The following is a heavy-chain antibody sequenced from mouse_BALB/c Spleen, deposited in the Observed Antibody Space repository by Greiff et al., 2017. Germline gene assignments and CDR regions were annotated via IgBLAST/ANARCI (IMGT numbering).Heavy chain of an antibody. CDR1: GYTFTSYT. CDR2: INPSSGYT. CDR3: ARSRGNYDAMDY. V-gene: IGHV1-4*02. J-gene: IGHJ4*01. D-gene: IGHD2-1*01. Sequence: QVQLQQSAAELARPGASVKMSCKASGYTFTSYTMHWVKQRPGQGLEWIGYINPSSGYTEYNQKFKDKTTLTADKSSSTAYMQLSSLTSEDSAVYYCARSRGNYDAMDYWGQGTSVTFSS.